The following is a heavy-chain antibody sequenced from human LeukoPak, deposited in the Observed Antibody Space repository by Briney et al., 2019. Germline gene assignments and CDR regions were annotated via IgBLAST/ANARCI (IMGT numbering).Heavy chain of an antibody. Sequence: RSGGSLRLSCAASGFTFGDYAMHWVRQTPGKGLEWVSGISWNSGSMGYAVSVKGRFIISRDNAKNSLYLQMYSLRAEDTALYYCAREFTLRRWNYGGAFDIWGQGTMVTVSS. CDR3: AREFTLRRWNYGGAFDI. CDR2: ISWNSGSM. D-gene: IGHD1-7*01. V-gene: IGHV3-9*01. CDR1: GFTFGDYA. J-gene: IGHJ3*02.